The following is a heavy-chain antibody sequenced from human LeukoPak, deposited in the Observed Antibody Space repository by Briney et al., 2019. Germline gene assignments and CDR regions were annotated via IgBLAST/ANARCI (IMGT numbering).Heavy chain of an antibody. CDR1: GFSLDDYA. J-gene: IGHJ6*02. D-gene: IGHD3/OR15-3a*01. CDR2: ISGDGGTT. CDR3: AKGGLVFGMDV. Sequence: GGSLRLSCAASGFSLDDYAMHWVRQVPGKGLQWVSLISGDGGTTYYSDSVKGRFTISRDNSKNALYLQMNSLRIGDTALYYCAKGGLVFGMDVWGQGTTVTVS. V-gene: IGHV3-43*02.